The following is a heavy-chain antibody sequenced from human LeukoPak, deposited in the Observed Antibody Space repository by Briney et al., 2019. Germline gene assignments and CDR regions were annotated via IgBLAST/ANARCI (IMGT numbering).Heavy chain of an antibody. Sequence: GGSLRLSCAASGFTFSSYDMHWVRQATGKGLEWVSAIGTAGDPYYPGSVKGRFTISRDNAKNTLYLQMNSLRADDTAVYYCARGPFYDYGLDVWGQGTTVTVFS. J-gene: IGHJ6*02. CDR1: GFTFSSYD. CDR3: ARGPFYDYGLDV. CDR2: IGTAGDP. V-gene: IGHV3-13*05.